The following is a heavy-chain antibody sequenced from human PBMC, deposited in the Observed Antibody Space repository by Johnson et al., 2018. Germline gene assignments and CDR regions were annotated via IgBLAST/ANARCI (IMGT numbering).Heavy chain of an antibody. D-gene: IGHD6-13*01. CDR2: LSYDGSNK. Sequence: QVQLVESGGGVVQPGGSLRLSCAASGFTCSSYGMHWVRQAPGKGLEWVAVLSYDGSNKYYADSVKGRFTISRDDSMNTLYLQMNSLRTEDTAVYYGAKDPRSSWKRASYYYYMDVWGKGTTVTVSS. J-gene: IGHJ6*03. CDR3: AKDPRSSWKRASYYYYMDV. V-gene: IGHV3-30*18. CDR1: GFTCSSYG.